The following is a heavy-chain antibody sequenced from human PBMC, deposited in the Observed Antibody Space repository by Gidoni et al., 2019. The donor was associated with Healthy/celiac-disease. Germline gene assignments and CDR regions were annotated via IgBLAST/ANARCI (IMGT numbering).Heavy chain of an antibody. D-gene: IGHD2-8*01. V-gene: IGHV1-69*08. Sequence: QVQLVQSGAEVKKPGSSVKVSCKASGGTFSSYTISWVRQAPGQGLEWMGRIIPILGIANYAQKFQGRVTITADKSTSTAYMELSSLRSEDTAVYYCARDPSTHHVLMAPEFDYWGQGTLVTVSS. CDR1: GGTFSSYT. CDR2: IIPILGIA. CDR3: ARDPSTHHVLMAPEFDY. J-gene: IGHJ4*02.